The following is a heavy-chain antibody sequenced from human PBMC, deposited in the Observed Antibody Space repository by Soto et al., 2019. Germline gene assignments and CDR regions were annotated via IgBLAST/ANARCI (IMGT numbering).Heavy chain of an antibody. CDR1: GGSFSGYY. CDR3: ARRGQHRVGATSRGPRHFDD. Sequence: SETLSLTCAVYGGSFSGYYWSWIRQPPGKGLEWIGEINHSGSTNYNPSLKSRVTISVDTSKNQLSLKLSSVTAADAAVYYCARRGQHRVGATSRGPRHFDDWGQGTLVT. V-gene: IGHV4-34*01. D-gene: IGHD1-26*01. J-gene: IGHJ4*02. CDR2: INHSGST.